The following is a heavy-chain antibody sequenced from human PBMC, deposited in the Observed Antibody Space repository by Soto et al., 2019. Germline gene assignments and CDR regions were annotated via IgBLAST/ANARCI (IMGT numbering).Heavy chain of an antibody. J-gene: IGHJ4*02. CDR2: IYYSGST. V-gene: IGHV4-59*01. CDR1: GGSISSYY. Sequence: SETLSLTCTVSGGSISSYYWSWIRQPPGKGLEWIGYIYYSGSTNYNPSLKSRVTISVDTSKNQFSLKLSSVTAADTAMYYCAREGGYCSSTSCQGIDYWGQGTLVTVS. CDR3: AREGGYCSSTSCQGIDY. D-gene: IGHD2-2*01.